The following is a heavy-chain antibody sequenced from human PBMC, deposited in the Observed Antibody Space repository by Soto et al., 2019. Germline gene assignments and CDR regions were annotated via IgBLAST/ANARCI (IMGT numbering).Heavy chain of an antibody. Sequence: ASVKVSCKASGYTFTSYAMHWVRQAPGQRLEWMGWINAGNGNTKYSQKFQGRVTITRDTSASTAYMEVRSLRSEDTAVYYCARSIAAAVDLDYWGQGTLVTVSS. CDR2: INAGNGNT. CDR1: GYTFTSYA. CDR3: ARSIAAAVDLDY. V-gene: IGHV1-3*01. J-gene: IGHJ4*02. D-gene: IGHD6-13*01.